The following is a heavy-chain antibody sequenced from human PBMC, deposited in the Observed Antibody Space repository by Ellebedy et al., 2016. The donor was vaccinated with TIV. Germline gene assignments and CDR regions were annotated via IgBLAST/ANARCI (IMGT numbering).Heavy chain of an antibody. J-gene: IGHJ4*02. CDR3: AKGSSSGFNYDRVGFQY. V-gene: IGHV3-23*01. CDR2: ISGDGVNT. D-gene: IGHD3-22*01. Sequence: GGSLRLSCAASGFTFGSFAMHWVRQAPGKGLEWLSVISGDGVNTYSAASVKGRFTITRDNFTNTLFLQVNRLRAEDTAVYYCAKGSSSGFNYDRVGFQYWGQGTLVTVSS. CDR1: GFTFGSFA.